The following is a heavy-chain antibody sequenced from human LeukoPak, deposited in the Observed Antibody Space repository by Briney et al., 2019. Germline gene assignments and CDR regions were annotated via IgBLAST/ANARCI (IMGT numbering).Heavy chain of an antibody. CDR3: AKDRRATMDRGLHYGMDV. J-gene: IGHJ6*02. CDR1: GFTFSNYW. D-gene: IGHD3-10*01. V-gene: IGHV3-48*04. CDR2: ISSSSSTI. Sequence: GGSLRLSCAASGFTFSNYWMSWVRQAPGKGLEWVSYISSSSSTIYYADSVKGRFTISRDNAKNSLYLQMNSLRAEDTALYYCAKDRRATMDRGLHYGMDVWGQGTTVTVSS.